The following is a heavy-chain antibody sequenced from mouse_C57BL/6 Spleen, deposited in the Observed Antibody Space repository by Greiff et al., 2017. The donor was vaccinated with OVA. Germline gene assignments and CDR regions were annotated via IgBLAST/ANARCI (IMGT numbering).Heavy chain of an antibody. D-gene: IGHD2-1*01. CDR1: GFNIKDDY. CDR3: TGGNYRYFDV. CDR2: IDPENGDT. Sequence: VQLQQSGAELVRPGASVKLSCTASGFNIKDDYMHWVKQRPEQGLEWIGWIDPENGDTEYASKFQGKATITADTSSNTAYLQLSSLTSEDTAVYYCTGGNYRYFDVWGTGTTVTVSS. J-gene: IGHJ1*03. V-gene: IGHV14-4*01.